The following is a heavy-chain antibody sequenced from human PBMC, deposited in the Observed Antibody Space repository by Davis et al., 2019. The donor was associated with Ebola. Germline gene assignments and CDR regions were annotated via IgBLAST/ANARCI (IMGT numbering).Heavy chain of an antibody. J-gene: IGHJ4*02. CDR3: ARDSSGWYYFDY. CDR1: GFTFSSYS. D-gene: IGHD6-19*01. V-gene: IGHV3-21*01. Sequence: GESLKISCAASGFTFSSYSMNWVRQAPGQGLEWLSGLSGSGGSLYYALSVKGRFTISRDNAENSLYLQLNSLRAEDTAVYYCARDSSGWYYFDYWGQGTLVTVSS. CDR2: LSGSGGSL.